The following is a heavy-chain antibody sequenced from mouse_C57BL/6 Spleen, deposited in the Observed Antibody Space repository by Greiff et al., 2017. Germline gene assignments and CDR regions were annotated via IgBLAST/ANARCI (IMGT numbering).Heavy chain of an antibody. D-gene: IGHD1-1*01. J-gene: IGHJ1*03. CDR1: GFTFSDYG. CDR3: ARRGYYGSSPDWYFDV. CDR2: ISSGSSTI. Sequence: EVKLVVSGGGLVKPGGSLKLSCAASGFTFSDYGMHWVRQAPEKGLEWVAYISSGSSTIYYADTVKGRFTISRDNAKNTLFLQMTSLRSEDTAMYYCARRGYYGSSPDWYFDVWGTGTTVTVSS. V-gene: IGHV5-17*01.